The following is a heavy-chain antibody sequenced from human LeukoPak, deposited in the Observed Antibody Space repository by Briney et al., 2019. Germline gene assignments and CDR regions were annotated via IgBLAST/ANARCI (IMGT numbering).Heavy chain of an antibody. CDR1: GFTFSSYS. Sequence: GGSLRLSCAASGFTFSSYSMNWVRQPPGKGLEWVSVIHKNAITSYADTVRGRFTISRDNSKNTLYLQMNNLRVDDTAVYYCARSLRVRGVPDYMDVWGKGTTVTVSS. CDR2: IHKNAIT. D-gene: IGHD3-10*01. CDR3: ARSLRVRGVPDYMDV. J-gene: IGHJ6*03. V-gene: IGHV3-53*01.